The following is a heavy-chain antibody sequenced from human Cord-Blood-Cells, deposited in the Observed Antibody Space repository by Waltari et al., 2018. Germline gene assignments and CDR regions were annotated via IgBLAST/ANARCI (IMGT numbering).Heavy chain of an antibody. D-gene: IGHD6-13*01. V-gene: IGHV3-33*01. J-gene: IGHJ4*02. CDR1: GFTFSSYG. Sequence: LVESGGGVVQPGRSLRLSCAASGFTFSSYGMHWVRQAPGKGLEWVAVIWYDGSNKYYADSVKGRFTISRDNSKNTLYLQMNSLRAEDTAVYYCARDSSSWYYFDYWGQGTLVTVSS. CDR3: ARDSSSWYYFDY. CDR2: IWYDGSNK.